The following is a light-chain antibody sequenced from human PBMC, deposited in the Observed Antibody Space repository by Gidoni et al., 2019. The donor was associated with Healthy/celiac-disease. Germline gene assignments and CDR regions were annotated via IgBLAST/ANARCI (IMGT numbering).Light chain of an antibody. J-gene: IGKJ4*01. V-gene: IGKV1-39*01. CDR2: AAS. CDR3: QQSYSTPLT. Sequence: DIQMTQSPSSLSASVGDRVTITCRASQSTSSYLNWYQQKPGKAPKLPIYAASSLQSGVPSRFSGNGSGTDFTLTISSLQPEDFATYYCQQSYSTPLTFXGXTKVEIK. CDR1: QSTSSY.